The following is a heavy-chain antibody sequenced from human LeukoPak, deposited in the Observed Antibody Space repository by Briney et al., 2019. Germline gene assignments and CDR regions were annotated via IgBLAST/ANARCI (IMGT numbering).Heavy chain of an antibody. D-gene: IGHD1-26*01. CDR1: GFTVSSNY. J-gene: IGHJ6*03. V-gene: IGHV3-66*04. Sequence: GGSLRLSCAASGFTVSSNYMSWVRQAPGKGLEWVSVIYSGGSTYYADSVKGRFTISRDNSKNTLYLQMNSLRAEDTAVYYCARHREIKNYYYYYMDVWGKGTTVTVSS. CDR3: ARHREIKNYYYYYMDV. CDR2: IYSGGST.